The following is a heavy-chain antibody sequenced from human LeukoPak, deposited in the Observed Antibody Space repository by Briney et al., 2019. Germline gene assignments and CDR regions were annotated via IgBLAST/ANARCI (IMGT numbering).Heavy chain of an antibody. CDR1: GFTFSNYA. V-gene: IGHV3-23*01. CDR2: ISGSGGST. D-gene: IGHD2-2*01. J-gene: IGHJ4*02. CDR3: AKETPIVVVPAAPPY. Sequence: GGSLRLSCAASGFTFSNYAMSWVRQAPGKVLEWVSAISGSGGSTYYADSVKGRFTISRDNSKNMLYLQMNSLRAEDTSVYYCAKETPIVVVPAAPPYWGQGTLVTVSS.